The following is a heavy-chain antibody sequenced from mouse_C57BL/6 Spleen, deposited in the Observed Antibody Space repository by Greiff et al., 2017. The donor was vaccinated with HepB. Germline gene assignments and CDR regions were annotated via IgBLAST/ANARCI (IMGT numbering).Heavy chain of an antibody. D-gene: IGHD2-4*01. CDR2: ISNGGGST. V-gene: IGHV5-12*01. J-gene: IGHJ2*01. CDR3: ARLRYDYDEGYYFDY. Sequence: EVKVVESGGGLVQPGGSLKLSCAASGFTFSDYYMYWVRQTPEKRLEWVAYISNGGGSTYYPDTVKGRFTISRDNAKNTLYLQMSRLKSEDTAMYYCARLRYDYDEGYYFDYWGQGTTLTVSS. CDR1: GFTFSDYY.